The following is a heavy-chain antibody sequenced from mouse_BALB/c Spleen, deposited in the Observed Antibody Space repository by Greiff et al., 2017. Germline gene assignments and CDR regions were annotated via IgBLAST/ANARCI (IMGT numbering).Heavy chain of an antibody. CDR1: GFTFSSYG. D-gene: IGHD1-1*01. CDR2: INSNGGST. V-gene: IGHV5-6-3*01. J-gene: IGHJ1*01. CDR3: ARRHYYGSSHWYFDV. Sequence: EVQVVESGGGLVQPGGSLKLSCAASGFTFSSYGMSWVRQTPDKRLELVATINSNGGSTYYPDSVKGRFTISRDNAKNTLYLQMSSLKSEDTAMYYCARRHYYGSSHWYFDVWGAGTTVTVSS.